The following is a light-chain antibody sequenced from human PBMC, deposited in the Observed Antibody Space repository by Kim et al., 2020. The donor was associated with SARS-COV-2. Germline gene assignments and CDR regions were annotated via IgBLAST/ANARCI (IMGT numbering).Light chain of an antibody. Sequence: QSIPSSCTGTSSDVGGYNYVSWYQQHPGKAPKLMIYDVSKRPSGVSNRFSGSKSGNTASLTISGLQAEDEADYYCSSYTSSSTWVFGGGTQLTVL. CDR2: DVS. CDR3: SSYTSSSTWV. J-gene: IGLJ3*02. V-gene: IGLV2-14*03. CDR1: SSDVGGYNY.